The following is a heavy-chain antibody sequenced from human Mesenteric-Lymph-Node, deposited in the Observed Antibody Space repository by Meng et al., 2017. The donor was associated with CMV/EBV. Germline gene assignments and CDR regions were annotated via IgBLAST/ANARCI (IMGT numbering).Heavy chain of an antibody. Sequence: YAISWVRQAPGQGLEWMGRIIPILGIATYAQKFQGRVTITADKSTSTAYMELSSLRSEDTAVYYCARPSAVVPAAPGDYYYYGMDVWGQGTTVTVSS. CDR3: ARPSAVVPAAPGDYYYYGMDV. CDR2: IIPILGIA. J-gene: IGHJ6*02. CDR1: YA. V-gene: IGHV1-69*04. D-gene: IGHD2-2*01.